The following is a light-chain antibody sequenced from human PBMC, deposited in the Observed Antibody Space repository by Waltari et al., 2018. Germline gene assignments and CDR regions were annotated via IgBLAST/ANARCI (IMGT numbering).Light chain of an antibody. V-gene: IGLV2-23*02. CDR1: STAIRVYTL. CDR3: CSNAGTDAL. Sequence: QSALTQPASVSGSPGQSITIPCTGTSTAIRVYTLVSWAQPHPGKAPKLIIYEVTQRPSGVSNRFSGSKSGNTASLTISGLQAEDEADYYCCSNAGTDALFGGGTKLTVL. J-gene: IGLJ3*02. CDR2: EVT.